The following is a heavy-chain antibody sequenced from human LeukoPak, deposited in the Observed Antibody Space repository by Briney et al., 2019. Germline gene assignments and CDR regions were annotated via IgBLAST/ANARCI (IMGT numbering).Heavy chain of an antibody. Sequence: GGSLRLSCAASGFTVSSNYMSWVRQAPGKGLEWVSVIYSGGSTYYADSVKGRFTISRDNSKNTLYLQMNSLRAEDTAVYYCARDSIYGSGSYLDYWGQGTLVTVSS. D-gene: IGHD3-10*01. CDR1: GFTVSSNY. CDR2: IYSGGST. CDR3: ARDSIYGSGSYLDY. J-gene: IGHJ4*02. V-gene: IGHV3-53*01.